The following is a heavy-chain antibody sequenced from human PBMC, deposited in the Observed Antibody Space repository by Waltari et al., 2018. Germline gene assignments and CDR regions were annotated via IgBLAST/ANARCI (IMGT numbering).Heavy chain of an antibody. Sequence: QVQLVESGGGVVKPGRSLRLSCAASGFTFSSYAMHWVRQAPGKGLEWVAVISYDGSNKYYADSVKGRFTISRDNSKNTLYLQMNSLRAEDTAVYYCARGHFCGYWGQGTLVTVSS. D-gene: IGHD3-3*02. V-gene: IGHV3-30*01. J-gene: IGHJ4*02. CDR3: ARGHFCGY. CDR1: GFTFSSYA. CDR2: ISYDGSNK.